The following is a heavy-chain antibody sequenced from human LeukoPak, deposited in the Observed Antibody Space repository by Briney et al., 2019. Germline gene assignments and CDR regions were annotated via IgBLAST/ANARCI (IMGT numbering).Heavy chain of an antibody. CDR3: AIFPGGSGWYSYYYMDV. D-gene: IGHD6-19*01. Sequence: PGGSLRLSCAASGFTFSSYAMHWVRQAPGKGLEYVSAISSNGGSTYYANSVKGRFTISRDNSKNTLYLQMGSLRAEDTAVYYCAIFPGGSGWYSYYYMDVWGKGTTVTVSS. CDR1: GFTFSSYA. CDR2: ISSNGGST. V-gene: IGHV3-64*01. J-gene: IGHJ6*03.